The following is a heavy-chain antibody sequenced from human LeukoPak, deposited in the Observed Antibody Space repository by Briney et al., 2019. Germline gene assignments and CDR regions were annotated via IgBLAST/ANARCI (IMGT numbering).Heavy chain of an antibody. J-gene: IGHJ3*02. Sequence: SVKVSCKASGYTFTSYGIRWVRQAPGQGLEWMGGIIPIFGTANYAQKFQGRVTITADKSTSTAYMELSSLRSEDTAVYYCAREIAPNQHPDAFDIWGQGTMVTVSS. CDR1: GYTFTSYG. CDR2: IIPIFGTA. D-gene: IGHD1-14*01. V-gene: IGHV1-69*06. CDR3: AREIAPNQHPDAFDI.